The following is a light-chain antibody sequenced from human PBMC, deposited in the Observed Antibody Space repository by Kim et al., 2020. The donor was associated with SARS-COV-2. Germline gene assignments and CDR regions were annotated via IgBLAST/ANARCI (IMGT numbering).Light chain of an antibody. CDR1: QSVSSY. CDR3: QQYNNWPPWT. V-gene: IGKV3-15*01. Sequence: SPGESATLSCRACQSVSSYLAWYQQKPGQAPRLLIYGASTRATGIPARFSGSGSGTEFTLTISSLQSEDFAVYYCQQYNNWPPWTFGQGTKVDIK. CDR2: GAS. J-gene: IGKJ1*01.